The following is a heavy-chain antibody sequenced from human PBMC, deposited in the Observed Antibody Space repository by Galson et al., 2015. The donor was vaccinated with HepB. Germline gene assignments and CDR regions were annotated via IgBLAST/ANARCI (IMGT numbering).Heavy chain of an antibody. CDR2: ITGSGDIT. CDR3: ATVADSLYGDHTHFAS. J-gene: IGHJ4*02. CDR1: GFTFGNYA. V-gene: IGHV3-23*01. Sequence: SLRLSCAASGFTFGNYAMTWVRQAPGKGLEWVSVITGSGDITYYADSVKGRFTISRDNAENSLYLQMRSLRVEETAVYYSATVADSLYGDHTHFASWGQGPRVTFSS. D-gene: IGHD4-17*01.